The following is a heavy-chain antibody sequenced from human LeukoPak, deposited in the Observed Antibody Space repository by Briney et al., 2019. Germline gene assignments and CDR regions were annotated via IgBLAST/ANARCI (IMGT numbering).Heavy chain of an antibody. Sequence: VSLRLSCAASGFAFSSYTMNWVRQAPGKGLEWVSSISSSSSYIYYADSVKGRFTISRDNAKNSLYLQMNSLRAEDTAVYYCAPHLSITMPFDYWGQGTLVTVSS. D-gene: IGHD3-3*01. CDR2: ISSSSSYI. V-gene: IGHV3-21*01. CDR3: APHLSITMPFDY. CDR1: GFAFSSYT. J-gene: IGHJ4*02.